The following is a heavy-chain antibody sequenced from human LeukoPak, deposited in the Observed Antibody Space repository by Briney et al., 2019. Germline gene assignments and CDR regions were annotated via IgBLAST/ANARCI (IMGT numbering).Heavy chain of an antibody. CDR1: GGSISGYY. V-gene: IGHV4-4*07. CDR3: ARASGYSGYDWVYYFDY. Sequence: SETLSLTCTVSGGSISGYYWSWIRQPAGKGLEWIGRIYTSGSTNYNPSLKSRVTMSVDTSKNQFSLKLSSVTAADTAVYYCARASGYSGYDWVYYFDYWGQGTLVTVSS. CDR2: IYTSGST. J-gene: IGHJ4*02. D-gene: IGHD5-12*01.